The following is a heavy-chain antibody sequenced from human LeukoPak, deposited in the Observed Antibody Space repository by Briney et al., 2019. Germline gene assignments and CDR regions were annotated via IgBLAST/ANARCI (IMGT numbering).Heavy chain of an antibody. CDR2: ISYDGSNK. CDR1: GFTFSSYG. V-gene: IGHV3-30*18. Sequence: GGSLRLSCAASGFTFSSYGMHWVSQAPGKGLEWVAVISYDGSNKYYADSVKGRFTISRDNSKNTLYLQMNSLRAEDTAVYYCAKDEVRYCTNGVCRYFEYWGQGTLITVSS. D-gene: IGHD2-8*01. J-gene: IGHJ4*03. CDR3: AKDEVRYCTNGVCRYFEY.